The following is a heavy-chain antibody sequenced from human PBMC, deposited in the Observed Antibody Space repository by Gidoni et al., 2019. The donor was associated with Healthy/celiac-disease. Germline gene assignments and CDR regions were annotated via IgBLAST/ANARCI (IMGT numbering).Heavy chain of an antibody. J-gene: IGHJ6*03. V-gene: IGHV4-4*02. CDR2: HSGST. CDR3: AREPSMVRGFKLSNYYMDV. D-gene: IGHD3-10*01. Sequence: HSGSTNYNPSLKSRVTISVDKSKNQFSLKLSSVTAADTAVYYCAREPSMVRGFKLSNYYMDVWGKGTTVTVSS.